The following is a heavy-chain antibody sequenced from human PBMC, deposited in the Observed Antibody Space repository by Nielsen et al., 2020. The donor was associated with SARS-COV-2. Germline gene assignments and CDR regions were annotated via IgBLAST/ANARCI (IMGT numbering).Heavy chain of an antibody. Sequence: SATLSLTCAVSGGSVSSNDWWPWVRQSPGKGLEWIGEVSHSGSTTYSPSLKSRVTLSMDKSRRQFSLRLASVSAADTAVYFCARGHLVVVPSPILGLGPFFYSFYLDVWGKGTTVIVSS. CDR2: VSHSGST. D-gene: IGHD2-2*02. CDR1: GGSVSSNDW. CDR3: ARGHLVVVPSPILGLGPFFYSFYLDV. J-gene: IGHJ6*03. V-gene: IGHV4-4*02.